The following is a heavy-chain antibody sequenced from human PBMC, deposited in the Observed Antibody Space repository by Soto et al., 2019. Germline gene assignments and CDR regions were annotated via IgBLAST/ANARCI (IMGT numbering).Heavy chain of an antibody. CDR2: IYYSGST. V-gene: IGHV4-31*03. CDR1: GGSISSGDYY. Sequence: SETLSLTCTVSGGSISSGDYYWSWIRQVPEKGLEWIGYIYYSGSTYYNPSLRSRVAMSVDTSKNQFSLKLSSVTAADTAIYYCAREGRLAAAGRFDYWGQGTLVTVSS. J-gene: IGHJ4*02. D-gene: IGHD6-13*01. CDR3: AREGRLAAAGRFDY.